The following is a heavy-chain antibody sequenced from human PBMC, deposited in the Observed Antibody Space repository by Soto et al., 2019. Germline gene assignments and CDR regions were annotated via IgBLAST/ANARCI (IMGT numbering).Heavy chain of an antibody. V-gene: IGHV4-30-2*01. CDR1: GGSISSGGYS. D-gene: IGHD4-17*01. CDR2: IYHSGST. Sequence: LSLTCAVSGGSISSGGYSWSWIRQPPGKGLEWIGYIYHSGSTYSNPSLKSRVTISVDTSKNQFSLKLSSVTAADTAVYYCARRYGANFDYWGQGTLVTVSS. CDR3: ARRYGANFDY. J-gene: IGHJ4*02.